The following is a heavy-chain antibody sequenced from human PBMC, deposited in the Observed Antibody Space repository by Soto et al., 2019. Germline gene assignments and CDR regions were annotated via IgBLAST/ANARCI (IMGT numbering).Heavy chain of an antibody. Sequence: PSETLSLTCTVSGGSISSSSYYWGWIRQPPGKGLEWNGSIYYSGSTYYNPSFKSRVTISVDTSKSQFSLKLSFVTAADTVVYYFARHLVMITFGGVIRQYYFDYWGQGTLVTVSS. J-gene: IGHJ4*02. V-gene: IGHV4-39*01. D-gene: IGHD3-16*02. CDR2: IYYSGST. CDR1: GGSISSSSYY. CDR3: ARHLVMITFGGVIRQYYFDY.